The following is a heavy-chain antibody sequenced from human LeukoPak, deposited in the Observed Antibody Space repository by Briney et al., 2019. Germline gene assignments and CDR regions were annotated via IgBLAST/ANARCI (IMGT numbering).Heavy chain of an antibody. Sequence: SETLSLTCTVSGGSISSYYWSWIRQPPGKGLEWIGYIYYSGSTNYNPSLKSRVTISVDTSKHQFSLKLSSVTAADTAVYYCARGPVVAATLWFDPWGQGTLVTVSS. J-gene: IGHJ5*02. D-gene: IGHD2-15*01. CDR1: GGSISSYY. V-gene: IGHV4-59*01. CDR2: IYYSGST. CDR3: ARGPVVAATLWFDP.